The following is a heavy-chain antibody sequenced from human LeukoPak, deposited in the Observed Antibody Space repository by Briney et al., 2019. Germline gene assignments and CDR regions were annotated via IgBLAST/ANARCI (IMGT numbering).Heavy chain of an antibody. J-gene: IGHJ3*02. V-gene: IGHV1-69*01. CDR1: GGTFSGYA. CDR2: IIPIFGTA. CDR3: ARSRDGYNAXXFDI. Sequence: GASVKVSCKASGGTFSGYAISWVRQAPGQGLEWMGGIIPIFGTANYAQKFQGRVTITADESTSTAYMELSSLRSEDTAVYYCARSRDGYNAXXFDIWGQGXMVTVSS. D-gene: IGHD5-24*01.